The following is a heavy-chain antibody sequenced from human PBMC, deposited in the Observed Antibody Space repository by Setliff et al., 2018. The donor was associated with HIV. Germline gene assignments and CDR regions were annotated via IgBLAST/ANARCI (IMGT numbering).Heavy chain of an antibody. D-gene: IGHD6-6*01. J-gene: IGHJ4*02. CDR1: GYSFTDYA. Sequence: ASVKVSCKASGYSFTDYAMNWVRQAPGQGLEWVGWINIGNGDTKYSQDFHDRVTISRDTPATTVYMELSSLRSDDMAVYYCARGWHSTSPNSYFDYWGQGSLVTVSS. CDR3: ARGWHSTSPNSYFDY. CDR2: INIGNGDT. V-gene: IGHV1-3*03.